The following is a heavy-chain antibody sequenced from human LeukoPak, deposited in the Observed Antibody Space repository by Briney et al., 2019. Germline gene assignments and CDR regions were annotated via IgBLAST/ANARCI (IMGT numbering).Heavy chain of an antibody. Sequence: ASVKVSCKASGYTFTSYGISWVRQAPGQGLEWMGWISAYNGNTNYAQKLQGRVTMTTGTSTSTAYMELRSPRSDDTAVYYCARDLSQGIQLWFEGYFDYWGQGTLVTVSS. CDR3: ARDLSQGIQLWFEGYFDY. CDR1: GYTFTSYG. CDR2: ISAYNGNT. J-gene: IGHJ4*02. D-gene: IGHD5-18*01. V-gene: IGHV1-18*04.